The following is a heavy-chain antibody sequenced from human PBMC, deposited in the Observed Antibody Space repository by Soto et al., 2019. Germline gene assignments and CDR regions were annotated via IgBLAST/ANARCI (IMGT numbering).Heavy chain of an antibody. V-gene: IGHV3-33*01. J-gene: IGHJ4*02. CDR3: ARDPDCSSTSCYPYFDY. CDR2: IWYDGSNK. CDR1: GFTFSSYG. Sequence: QVQLVESGGGVVQPGRSLRLSCAASGFTFSSYGMHWVRQAPGKGLEWVAVIWYDGSNKYYADSGKGRFTISRDNSKNTLYLQMNSLRAEDTAVYYCARDPDCSSTSCYPYFDYWGQGTLVTVSS. D-gene: IGHD2-2*01.